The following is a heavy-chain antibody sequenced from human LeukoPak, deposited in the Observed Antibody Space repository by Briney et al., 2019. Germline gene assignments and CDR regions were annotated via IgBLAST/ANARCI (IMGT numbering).Heavy chain of an antibody. Sequence: GASVKVSCKASGYTFTGYYMHWVRQAPGQGLEWMGWINPNSGGTNYAQKFQGRVTMTRDTSISTAYMELSSLRFDDTAVYYCARGDYYGSAKLFTQWGQGTLVTVSA. CDR1: GYTFTGYY. D-gene: IGHD3-10*01. J-gene: IGHJ4*02. CDR3: ARGDYYGSAKLFTQ. CDR2: INPNSGGT. V-gene: IGHV1-2*02.